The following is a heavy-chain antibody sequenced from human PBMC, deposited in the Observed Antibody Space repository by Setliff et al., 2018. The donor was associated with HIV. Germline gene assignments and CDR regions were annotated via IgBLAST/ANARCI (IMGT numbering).Heavy chain of an antibody. Sequence: SVKVSCKASGGTFKNLAISWVRQAPGQGLEWMGGVIPSFATANYAQKFQGRITITADELTSTVYMDLNSLKSEDSAVYYCANPHDGGTFDVWGQGTAVTVSS. CDR3: ANPHDGGTFDV. J-gene: IGHJ3*01. D-gene: IGHD3-16*01. V-gene: IGHV1-69*13. CDR2: VIPSFATA. CDR1: GGTFKNLA.